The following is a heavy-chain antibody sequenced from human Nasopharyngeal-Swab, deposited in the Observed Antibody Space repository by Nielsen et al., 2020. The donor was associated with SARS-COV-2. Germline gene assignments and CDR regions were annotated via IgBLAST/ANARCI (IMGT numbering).Heavy chain of an antibody. Sequence: ASVTVSCQASGYTFTSYVMNWLRQPPGQGLEWMGWINTNTGNPTYAQGFTGRFVFSLDTSVSTAYLQISSLKAEDTAVYYCARGLTTVTTWGGYWGQGTLVTVSS. CDR2: INTNTGNP. CDR1: GYTFTSYV. CDR3: ARGLTTVTTWGGY. J-gene: IGHJ4*02. V-gene: IGHV7-4-1*02. D-gene: IGHD4-17*01.